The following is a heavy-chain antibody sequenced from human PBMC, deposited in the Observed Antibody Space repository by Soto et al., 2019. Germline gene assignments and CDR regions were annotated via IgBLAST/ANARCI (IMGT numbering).Heavy chain of an antibody. CDR2: IYSGGYT. V-gene: IGHV3-53*01. J-gene: IGHJ4*02. D-gene: IGHD3-10*01. CDR1: GFTVSNNY. CDR3: ATARGGGGY. Sequence: EVQLVESGGGLIQPGGSLRLSCAVSGFTVSNNYMSWVRQAPGKGLEGVSVIYSGGYTAYGDSVKGRFTISRDNSKNTIDYKMKTPGADHPALFCWATARGGGGYWGQGTLVTVSS.